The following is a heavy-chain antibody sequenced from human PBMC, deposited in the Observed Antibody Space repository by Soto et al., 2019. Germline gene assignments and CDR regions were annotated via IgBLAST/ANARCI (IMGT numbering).Heavy chain of an antibody. CDR3: AREPEDGVPGDF. Sequence: QVQLLQSGAGVEEPGGSVKVSCKASGFTFTKHTLNWARQAPGQGLEWMGWIIGSHGRPNIAPPFQGRVTFTKDTSATPAYMELNSLTSEDTSVYFCAREPEDGVPGDFWGQGTLVVVSS. V-gene: IGHV1-3*01. D-gene: IGHD2-8*01. CDR1: GFTFTKHT. J-gene: IGHJ4*02. CDR2: IIGSHGRP.